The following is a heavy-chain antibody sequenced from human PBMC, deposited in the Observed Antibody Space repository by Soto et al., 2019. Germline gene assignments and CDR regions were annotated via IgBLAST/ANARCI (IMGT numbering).Heavy chain of an antibody. Sequence: QITLKESGPTLVKPTQTLTLTCSFSGFSLNTGGLGVGWIRQPPGKALEWLALIYWDGDTRYSPSLQSRLSITMQTSNSRVFLTMTKMDPVDTATYYCVHSRCGGDCLRSVSSHYFYGIAVLGQGNTVTVS. CDR3: VHSRCGGDCLRSVSSHYFYGIAV. J-gene: IGHJ6*02. D-gene: IGHD2-21*02. CDR2: IYWDGDT. CDR1: GFSLNTGGLG. V-gene: IGHV2-5*02.